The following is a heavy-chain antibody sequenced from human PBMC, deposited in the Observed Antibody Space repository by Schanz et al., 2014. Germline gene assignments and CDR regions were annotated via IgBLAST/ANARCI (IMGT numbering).Heavy chain of an antibody. CDR1: GYTFTSDS. Sequence: QVQLVQSGAEAKKPGASVKVSCKASGYTFTSDSMHWVRQAPGQGLEWMGMINPSGGSTTYAQKFQGRVTMTRDTSTSTVYMELSSLRSEDTAVYYCARGGGPEDVFDIWGQGTILTVSA. CDR3: ARGGGPEDVFDI. D-gene: IGHD5-12*01. CDR2: INPSGGST. V-gene: IGHV1-46*01. J-gene: IGHJ3*02.